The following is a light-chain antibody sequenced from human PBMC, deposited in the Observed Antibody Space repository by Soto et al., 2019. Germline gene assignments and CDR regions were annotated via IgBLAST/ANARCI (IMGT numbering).Light chain of an antibody. Sequence: EIVVPPSPCTQSLSPWQRATLSCRGSQYVRTNYIAWYRQKAGQAPRLLIYGASSRANGIPDRFSGSGSGTDFTLTISRLEPEDFAVYYCQQRSKWPPTVGQGTRLEI. CDR1: QYVRTNY. J-gene: IGKJ5*01. CDR3: QQRSKWPPT. V-gene: IGKV3D-20*02. CDR2: GAS.